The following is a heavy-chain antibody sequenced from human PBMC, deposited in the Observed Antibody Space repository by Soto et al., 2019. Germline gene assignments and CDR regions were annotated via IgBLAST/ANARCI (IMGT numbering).Heavy chain of an antibody. D-gene: IGHD1-26*01. CDR3: ARTVGAAYYFDF. V-gene: IGHV4-4*07. Sequence: QVQLQESGPGLVKPSETLSLTCTVSGDSMTKYYWSWLRQPAGKGLEWIGRIDMSGSTNYNPSLKSRVTMSIDTSNNHFSLDLESVTAADTAVYYCARTVGAAYYFDFWGQGALVTVSS. CDR1: GDSMTKYY. CDR2: IDMSGST. J-gene: IGHJ4*02.